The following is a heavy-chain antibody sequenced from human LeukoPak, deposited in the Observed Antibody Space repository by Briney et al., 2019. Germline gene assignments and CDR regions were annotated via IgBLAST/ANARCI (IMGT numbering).Heavy chain of an antibody. CDR3: ARDRRCSGGSCYYFDY. Sequence: GGSLRLSCAGSGFSFSTYAMTWVRQAPGKGLEWVANIKQDGSEKYHVDSVKGRFTVSRDNAKNSLYLQVNSLRAEDTAVYYCARDRRCSGGSCYYFDYWGQGTLVTVSS. CDR1: GFSFSTYA. CDR2: IKQDGSEK. J-gene: IGHJ4*02. D-gene: IGHD2-15*01. V-gene: IGHV3-7*04.